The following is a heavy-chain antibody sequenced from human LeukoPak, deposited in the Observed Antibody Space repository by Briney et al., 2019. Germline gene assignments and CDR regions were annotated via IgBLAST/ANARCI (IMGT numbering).Heavy chain of an antibody. Sequence: SQTLSLTCSVSGGSISSGSYYWSWIRQPAGKGLEWIGRIYSSGSTNYNPSLKSRVTISVNTSKNQFSLKLSSVTAADTAVYYCARSGLGGSYYVFDYWGQGTLVTVSS. CDR1: GGSISSGSYY. J-gene: IGHJ4*02. V-gene: IGHV4-61*02. D-gene: IGHD1-26*01. CDR3: ARSGLGGSYYVFDY. CDR2: IYSSGST.